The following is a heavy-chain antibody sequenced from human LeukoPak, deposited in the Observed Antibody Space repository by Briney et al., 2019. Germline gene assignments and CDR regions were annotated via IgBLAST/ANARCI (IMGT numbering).Heavy chain of an antibody. V-gene: IGHV4-34*01. Sequence: PSETLSLTCAVYGGSFSGYYWSWIRQPPGKGLEWIGEINHSGSTNYNPSLKSRVTISVDTSKNQFSLKLSSMTAADTAVYYCARWYYDILTGPGGMDYWGQGTLVTVSS. CDR2: INHSGST. D-gene: IGHD3-9*01. CDR3: ARWYYDILTGPGGMDY. CDR1: GGSFSGYY. J-gene: IGHJ4*02.